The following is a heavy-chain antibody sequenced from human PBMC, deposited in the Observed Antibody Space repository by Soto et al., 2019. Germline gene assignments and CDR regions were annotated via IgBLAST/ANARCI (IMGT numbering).Heavy chain of an antibody. CDR3: ARDLTVHQHWFDP. V-gene: IGHV1-46*01. J-gene: IGHJ5*02. D-gene: IGHD1-1*01. CDR1: GYTFTSYY. CDR2: INPSGGST. Sequence: ASVKVSCKASGYTFTSYYMHWVRQAPGQGLEWMGIINPSGGSTSYAQKFQGRVTMTRDTSTSTVYMELSSLRPEDTAVYYCARDLTVHQHWFDPWGQGTLVTVSS.